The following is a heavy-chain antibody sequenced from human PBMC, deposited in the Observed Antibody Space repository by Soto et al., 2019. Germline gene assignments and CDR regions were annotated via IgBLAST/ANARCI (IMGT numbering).Heavy chain of an antibody. J-gene: IGHJ4*02. CDR3: ARGENYYDSRGYLFDY. V-gene: IGHV4-59*01. CDR1: GGSISSYY. D-gene: IGHD3-22*01. Sequence: SETLSLTCTVSGGSISSYYWSWIRQPPGKGLEWIGYIYYSGSTNYNPSLKSRVTISVDTSKNQFSLKLSSVTAADTAVYYCARGENYYDSRGYLFDYWGQGTLVTVSS. CDR2: IYYSGST.